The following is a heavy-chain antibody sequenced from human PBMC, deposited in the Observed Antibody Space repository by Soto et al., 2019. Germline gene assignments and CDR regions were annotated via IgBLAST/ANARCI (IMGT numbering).Heavy chain of an antibody. Sequence: GGSLRLSCAASGFTFSSDAMSWVRQAPGKGLEWVSAISGSGGSTYYADSVKGRFTISRDNSKNTLYLQMNSLRAEDTAVYYCAKHFGRGGAPYYYYYYGMDVWGQGTTVTVSS. CDR3: AKHFGRGGAPYYYYYYGMDV. D-gene: IGHD3-10*01. J-gene: IGHJ6*02. CDR2: ISGSGGST. CDR1: GFTFSSDA. V-gene: IGHV3-23*01.